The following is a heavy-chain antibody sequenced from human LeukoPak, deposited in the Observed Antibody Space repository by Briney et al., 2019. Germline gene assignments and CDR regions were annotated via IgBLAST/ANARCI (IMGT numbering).Heavy chain of an antibody. J-gene: IGHJ4*02. CDR3: ASPKYGDFYFDY. D-gene: IGHD2-21*02. CDR2: ISPSSGGT. V-gene: IGHV1-2*02. CDR1: GYTFSGYY. Sequence: ASVKVSCKASGYTFSGYYIHWVRQAPGQGLEWMGWISPSSGGTNYAQKFQGRVIMTRDTSIGTAYMELRRLRSDDTAVYCCASPKYGDFYFDYWGQGTLVTVAS.